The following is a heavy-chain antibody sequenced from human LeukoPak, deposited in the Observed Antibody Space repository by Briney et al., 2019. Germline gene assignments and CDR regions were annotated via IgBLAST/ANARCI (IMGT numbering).Heavy chain of an antibody. J-gene: IGHJ6*03. Sequence: SETLSLTCAVYGGSFSGYYWSWIRQPPGEGLEWIGEINHSGSTNYNPSLKSRVTISVDTSKNQFSLKLSSVTAADTAVYYCARGRYTMVRGVIGRDTDYYYYSYMDVWGKGTTVTISS. V-gene: IGHV4-34*01. D-gene: IGHD3-10*01. CDR3: ARGRYTMVRGVIGRDTDYYYYSYMDV. CDR2: INHSGST. CDR1: GGSFSGYY.